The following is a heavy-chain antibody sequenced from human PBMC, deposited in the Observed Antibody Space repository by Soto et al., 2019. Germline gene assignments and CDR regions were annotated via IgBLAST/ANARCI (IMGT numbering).Heavy chain of an antibody. V-gene: IGHV3-7*05. Sequence: GGSLRLSCAASGFTFSDHWMSWVRQAPGKGLEWVANIKQDGSEKYYVDSVKGRFTISRDNSKNSLYLQMNSLRAEDTAVYYCARDRYYDFWSAYSTNWFDSWGQGALVTVSS. CDR3: ARDRYYDFWSAYSTNWFDS. D-gene: IGHD3-3*01. CDR2: IKQDGSEK. CDR1: GFTFSDHW. J-gene: IGHJ5*01.